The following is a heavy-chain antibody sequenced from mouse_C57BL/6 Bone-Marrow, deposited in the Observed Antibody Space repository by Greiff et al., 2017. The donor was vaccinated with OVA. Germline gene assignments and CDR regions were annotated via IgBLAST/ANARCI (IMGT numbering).Heavy chain of an antibody. CDR3: TRGGIYYGNPWFAY. J-gene: IGHJ3*01. CDR2: IDPETGGT. V-gene: IGHV1-15*01. D-gene: IGHD2-1*01. CDR1: GYTFTDYE. Sequence: VQLQQSGAELVRPGASVTLSCKASGYTFTDYEMHWVKQTPVHGLEWIGAIDPETGGTAYNQKFKGKAILTADKSSSTAYMELRSLTSEDSAVYYCTRGGIYYGNPWFAYWGQGTLVTVAA.